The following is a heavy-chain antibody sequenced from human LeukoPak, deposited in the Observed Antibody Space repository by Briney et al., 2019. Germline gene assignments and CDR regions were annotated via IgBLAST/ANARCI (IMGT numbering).Heavy chain of an antibody. CDR1: GGTMTNYY. J-gene: IGHJ4*02. D-gene: IGHD3-22*01. Sequence: NPSGTLSLTCTVSGGTMTNYYWRWIRQPAGKELEWIGRIYSSGSTNYNPSLKSRVTMSVDTSKNQFSLNLTSVTVADMAVYFCARVGVVESSGYHDYYFDFWGQGSLVTVSS. CDR3: ARVGVVESSGYHDYYFDF. CDR2: IYSSGST. V-gene: IGHV4-4*07.